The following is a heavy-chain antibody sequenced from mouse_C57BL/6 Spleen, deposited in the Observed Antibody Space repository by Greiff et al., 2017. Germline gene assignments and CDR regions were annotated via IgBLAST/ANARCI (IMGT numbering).Heavy chain of an antibody. CDR1: GYTFTDYN. Sequence: EVKLQQSGPELVKPGASVKMSCKASGYTFTDYNMHWVKQSHGKSLEWIGYINPNNGGTSYNQKFKGKATLTVNKSSSTAYMELRNLTSEDSAVYDCARYGGLRPYYAMDYWGQGTSVTVSS. J-gene: IGHJ4*01. D-gene: IGHD2-4*01. CDR3: ARYGGLRPYYAMDY. CDR2: INPNNGGT. V-gene: IGHV1-22*01.